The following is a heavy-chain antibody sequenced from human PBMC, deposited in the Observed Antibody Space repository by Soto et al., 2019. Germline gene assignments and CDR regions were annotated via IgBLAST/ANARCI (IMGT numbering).Heavy chain of an antibody. Sequence: PPETLSLTCTVSGGSIFSHYWGWIRQPPGKGLEYIGYIYYSGSTNYNPSPKSRVTISVDMSREQFSLNLTSVTAASAAVYYCARGHNLVGSTFDIWGQGTSVTVSS. CDR1: GGSIFSHY. CDR2: IYYSGST. V-gene: IGHV4-59*11. J-gene: IGHJ3*02. D-gene: IGHD2-8*02. CDR3: ARGHNLVGSTFDI.